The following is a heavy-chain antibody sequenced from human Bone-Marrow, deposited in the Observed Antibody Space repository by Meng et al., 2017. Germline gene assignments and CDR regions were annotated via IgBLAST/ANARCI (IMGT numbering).Heavy chain of an antibody. CDR2: INPNSGGT. Sequence: VQLLQRGAGVKKPGASVKVSCTASGYPFTGYYMHWVRQAPGQGLEWMGRINPNSGGTNYAQKFQGRVTMTRDTSISTAYMELSRLRSDDTAVYYCANWNDGLLNYWGQGTLVTVSS. D-gene: IGHD1-1*01. J-gene: IGHJ4*02. CDR3: ANWNDGLLNY. V-gene: IGHV1-2*06. CDR1: GYPFTGYY.